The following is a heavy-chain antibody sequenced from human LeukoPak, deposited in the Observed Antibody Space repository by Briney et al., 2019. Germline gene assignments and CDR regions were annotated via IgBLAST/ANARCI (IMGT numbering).Heavy chain of an antibody. Sequence: GGSLRLSCAASGFTFSSCAMSWVRQAPGKGLEWVSAISGSGGTTYYADSVKGRFTISRDNSKNTLYLQMNSLRAEDTAVYYCAKATIFGVVDYFDYWGQGTLVTVSS. J-gene: IGHJ4*02. CDR1: GFTFSSCA. D-gene: IGHD3-3*01. CDR3: AKATIFGVVDYFDY. V-gene: IGHV3-23*01. CDR2: ISGSGGTT.